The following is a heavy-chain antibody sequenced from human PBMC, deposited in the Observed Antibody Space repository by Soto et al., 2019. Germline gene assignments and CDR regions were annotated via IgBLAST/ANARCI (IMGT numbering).Heavy chain of an antibody. Sequence: QVQLVESGGGVVQPGRSLRLSCAAYGFTFSSYGMHWVRQAPGKGLEWVAVISYDGSNKYYADSVKGRFTISRDNSKNTLYLQMNSLRAEDTAVYYCAKEYGSSSLSPDFDYWGQVTLVTLSS. CDR2: ISYDGSNK. CDR1: GFTFSSYG. D-gene: IGHD6-13*01. V-gene: IGHV3-30*18. CDR3: AKEYGSSSLSPDFDY. J-gene: IGHJ4*02.